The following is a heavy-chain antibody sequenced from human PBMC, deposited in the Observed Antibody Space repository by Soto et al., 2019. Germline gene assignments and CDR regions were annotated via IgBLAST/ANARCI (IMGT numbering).Heavy chain of an antibody. CDR3: ARATLEYYYDSSGYYPFDY. Sequence: PSETLSLTCIVSGGSISSGGYYWSWIRQHPGKGLEWIGYIYYSGSTYYNPSLKSRVTISVDTSKNQFSLKLSSVTAADTAVYYCARATLEYYYDSSGYYPFDYWGQGTLVTVSS. D-gene: IGHD3-22*01. CDR2: IYYSGST. CDR1: GGSISSGGYY. J-gene: IGHJ4*02. V-gene: IGHV4-31*02.